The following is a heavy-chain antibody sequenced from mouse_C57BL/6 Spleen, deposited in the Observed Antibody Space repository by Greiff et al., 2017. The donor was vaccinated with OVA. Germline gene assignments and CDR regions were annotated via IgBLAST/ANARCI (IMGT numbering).Heavy chain of an antibody. CDR3: ARRDWDY. D-gene: IGHD3-3*01. Sequence: EVQLVESGGDLVKPGGSLKLSCAASGFTFSSYGMSWVRQTPDKRLEWVATISSGGSYTYYPDSVKGRFTISRDNAKNTLYLQMSSLKSEDTAMYYCARRDWDYWGQGTTLTVSS. V-gene: IGHV5-6*01. J-gene: IGHJ2*01. CDR2: ISSGGSYT. CDR1: GFTFSSYG.